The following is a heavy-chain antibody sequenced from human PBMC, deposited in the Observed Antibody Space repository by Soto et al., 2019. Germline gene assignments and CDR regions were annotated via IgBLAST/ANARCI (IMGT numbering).Heavy chain of an antibody. CDR2: IYHSGST. CDR1: SGSISSSNW. CDR3: ARGELCSGDYVGVCFDY. Sequence: QVQLQESGPGLVKPSGTLSLTCAVSSGSISSSNWWRWVRQPPGKGLEWIGEIYHSGSTNYNPSLKSRVPISVDKSKNQFSLKLSSVTAADTAVYYCARGELCSGDYVGVCFDYWGQGTLVTVSS. D-gene: IGHD4-17*01. J-gene: IGHJ4*02. V-gene: IGHV4-4*02.